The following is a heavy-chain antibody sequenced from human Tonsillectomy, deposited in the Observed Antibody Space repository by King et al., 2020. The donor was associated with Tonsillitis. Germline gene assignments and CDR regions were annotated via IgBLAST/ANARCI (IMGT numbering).Heavy chain of an antibody. CDR2: ISGSGFST. D-gene: IGHD3-16*01. CDR1: GFTFSNYA. CDR3: EKALGGASLPTLNFDY. Sequence: VQLVESGGGLVQPGGSLRLSCVASGFTFSNYAMSWVRQAPGKGLEWVSGISGSGFSTKVADSVRGRHTISRDNSRNTVYLEMSNLRPEDTAIYYCEKALGGASLPTLNFDYWGQGTLVTVSS. V-gene: IGHV3-23*04. J-gene: IGHJ4*02.